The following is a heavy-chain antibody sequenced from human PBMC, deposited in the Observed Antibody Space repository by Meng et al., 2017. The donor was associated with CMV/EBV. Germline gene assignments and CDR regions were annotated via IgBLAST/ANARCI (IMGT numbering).Heavy chain of an antibody. Sequence: GGSLRLSCAASGFTVSSNYMSWVRQAPGKGVEWVSVIYSGGSTYYADSVKGRFTISRDNSKNTLYLQMNSLRAEDTAVYYCAREGRSSSWYGDIDAGMDVWGQGTSVTVSS. CDR3: AREGRSSSWYGDIDAGMDV. CDR2: IYSGGST. CDR1: GFTVSSNY. V-gene: IGHV3-53*01. J-gene: IGHJ6*02. D-gene: IGHD6-13*01.